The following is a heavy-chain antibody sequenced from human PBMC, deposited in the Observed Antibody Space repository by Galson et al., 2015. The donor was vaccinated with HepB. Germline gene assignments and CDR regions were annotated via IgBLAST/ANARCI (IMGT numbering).Heavy chain of an antibody. CDR2: INRDGSTT. CDR1: RFTLSDYW. J-gene: IGHJ6*02. V-gene: IGHV3-74*01. Sequence: SLRLSCAASRFTLSDYWMHWVRQAPGKGLMWVSRINRDGSTTSYADSVKGRFTVSRDTNTLYLEMSSLRAEDTAVYYCARGQVDYNYYGLDVWGQGTTVTVSS. CDR3: ARGQVDYNYYGLDV.